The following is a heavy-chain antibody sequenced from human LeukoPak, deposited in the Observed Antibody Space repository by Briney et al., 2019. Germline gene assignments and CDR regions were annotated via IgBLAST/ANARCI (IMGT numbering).Heavy chain of an antibody. Sequence: PSETLSLTCTVSGYSISSGYYWGWIRQPPGKGLEWLGTTYQSGSTYYNPSLKSRVTISIDTSKNQFSLKLNSVTAADTAVYYCANRGAYYDSSGRTTEGAFDIWGQGTMVTVSS. V-gene: IGHV4-38-2*02. CDR1: GYSISSGYY. D-gene: IGHD3-22*01. J-gene: IGHJ3*02. CDR2: TYQSGST. CDR3: ANRGAYYDSSGRTTEGAFDI.